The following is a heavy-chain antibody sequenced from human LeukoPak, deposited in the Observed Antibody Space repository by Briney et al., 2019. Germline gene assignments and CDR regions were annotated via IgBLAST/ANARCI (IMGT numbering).Heavy chain of an antibody. Sequence: GESLQISCKGSGYSFTSYWIGWGRQMPGKGLEWMGIIYPGDSDTRYSPSFQGQVTISADKSISTAYLQWSSLKASDTAMYYCARHRITMIPDYWGQGTLVTVSS. CDR2: IYPGDSDT. CDR3: ARHRITMIPDY. D-gene: IGHD3-22*01. V-gene: IGHV5-51*01. CDR1: GYSFTSYW. J-gene: IGHJ4*02.